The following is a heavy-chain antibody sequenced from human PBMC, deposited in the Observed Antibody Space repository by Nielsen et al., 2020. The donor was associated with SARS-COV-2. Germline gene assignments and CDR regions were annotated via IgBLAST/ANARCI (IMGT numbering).Heavy chain of an antibody. Sequence: GESLKISCAASGFPFSSYEMSWVRQAPGKGLEWVANIKQDGSEKYYVDSVKGRFTISRDNAKNSLSLQMNSMRAEDTAVYYCARVEGSSWYFEYWGQGTLVTVSS. CDR3: ARVEGSSWYFEY. D-gene: IGHD6-13*01. V-gene: IGHV3-7*03. CDR1: GFPFSSYE. J-gene: IGHJ4*02. CDR2: IKQDGSEK.